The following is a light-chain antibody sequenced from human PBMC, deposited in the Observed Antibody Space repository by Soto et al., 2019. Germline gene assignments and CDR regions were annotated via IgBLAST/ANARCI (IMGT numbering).Light chain of an antibody. CDR3: QQYGSSGT. CDR1: QSISTW. J-gene: IGKJ1*01. CDR2: DAT. Sequence: DIQMTQSPSTLSASVGDRVTITCRASQSISTWLAWYQQKPGRAPKLLIYDATSLEGGVPLRFSGGGSGTDFTLTISRLEPEDFAVYYCQQYGSSGTFGQGTKVDIK. V-gene: IGKV1-5*01.